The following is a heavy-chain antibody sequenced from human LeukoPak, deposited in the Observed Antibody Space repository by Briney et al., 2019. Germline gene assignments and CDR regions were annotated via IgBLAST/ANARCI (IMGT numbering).Heavy chain of an antibody. CDR2: INPNSGGT. D-gene: IGHD3-10*01. Sequence: ASVKVSCKASGYTFTSYYMHWVRQAPGQGLEWMGWINPNSGGTNYAQKFQGRVTMTRDTSISTAYMELSRLRSDDTAVYYCARDNLMVRGVLDDYWGQGTLVTVSS. J-gene: IGHJ4*02. CDR3: ARDNLMVRGVLDDY. V-gene: IGHV1-2*02. CDR1: GYTFTSYY.